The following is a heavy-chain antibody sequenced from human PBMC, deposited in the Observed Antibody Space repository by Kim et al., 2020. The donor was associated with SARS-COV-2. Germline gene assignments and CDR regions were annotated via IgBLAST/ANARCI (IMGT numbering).Heavy chain of an antibody. CDR1: GGSFSGYY. CDR2: INHSGST. J-gene: IGHJ3*02. V-gene: IGHV4-34*01. D-gene: IGHD3-9*01. CDR3: ARGRNQLRYFDWLPDAFDI. Sequence: SETLSLTCAVYGGSFSGYYWSWIRQPPGKGLEWIGEINHSGSTNYNPSLKSRVTISVDTSKNQFSLKLSSVTAADTAVYYCARGRNQLRYFDWLPDAFDIWGQGTMVTVSS.